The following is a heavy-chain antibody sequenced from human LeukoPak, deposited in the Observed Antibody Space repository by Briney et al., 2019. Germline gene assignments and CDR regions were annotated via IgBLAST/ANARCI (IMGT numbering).Heavy chain of an antibody. CDR1: GGSLSTNF. J-gene: IGHJ4*02. CDR3: AREGLVPAAYFDY. CDR2: IYYSGST. D-gene: IGHD2-2*01. Sequence: SETLSLTCAVSGGSLSTNFWNWIRQPPGKGLEWIGYIYYSGSTNYNPSLKSRVTISVDTSKNQFSLKLSSVTAADTAVYYCAREGLVPAAYFDYWGQGTLVTVSS. V-gene: IGHV4-59*01.